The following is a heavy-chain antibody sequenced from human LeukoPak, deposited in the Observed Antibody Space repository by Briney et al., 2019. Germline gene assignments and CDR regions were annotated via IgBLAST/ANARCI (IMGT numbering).Heavy chain of an antibody. CDR1: GFTFSSHD. J-gene: IGHJ4*02. CDR2: ISYDGGKK. Sequence: GGSLRLSCAASGFTFSSHDMHWVRQAPGKGLEWVSIISYDGGKKDYADSVKGRFTISRDNSKNTLYLQMNSLRAEDTAVYYCAKAHYDSSGYLTSYFDYWGQGTLVTVSS. D-gene: IGHD3-22*01. CDR3: AKAHYDSSGYLTSYFDY. V-gene: IGHV3-30*18.